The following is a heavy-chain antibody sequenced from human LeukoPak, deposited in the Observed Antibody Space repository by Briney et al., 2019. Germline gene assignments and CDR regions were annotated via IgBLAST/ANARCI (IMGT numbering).Heavy chain of an antibody. CDR2: ISYDGSNK. V-gene: IGHV3-30*03. CDR1: GFTFSSYG. CDR3: ARGMVYDSSGYMYYFDY. J-gene: IGHJ4*02. D-gene: IGHD3-22*01. Sequence: GRSLRLSCAASGFTFSSYGMHWVRQAPGKGLERVAVISYDGSNKYYADSVKGRFTISRDNSKNTLYLQMNSLRAEDTAVYYCARGMVYDSSGYMYYFDYWGQGTLVTVSS.